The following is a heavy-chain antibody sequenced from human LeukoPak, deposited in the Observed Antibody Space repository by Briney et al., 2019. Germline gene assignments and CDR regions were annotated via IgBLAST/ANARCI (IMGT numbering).Heavy chain of an antibody. D-gene: IGHD3-22*01. CDR2: ISGNSGST. J-gene: IGHJ4*02. Sequence: GGSLRLSCAASGFTFSNYGLSWFRQAPGKGLEWVSAISGNSGSTYYADSVKGRFTISRDNSKNTLYLQMSSLRAEDTAVYYCARGGIGDTGGYYLFVYWGQGTRVTVSS. CDR3: ARGGIGDTGGYYLFVY. V-gene: IGHV3-23*01. CDR1: GFTFSNYG.